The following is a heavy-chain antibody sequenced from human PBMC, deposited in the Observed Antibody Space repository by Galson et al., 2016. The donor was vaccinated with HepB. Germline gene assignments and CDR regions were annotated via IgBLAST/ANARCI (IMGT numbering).Heavy chain of an antibody. J-gene: IGHJ4*02. Sequence: SVKVSCKASGYTFTNYGISWVRQAPGQGLEWMGWISAYNGNTNYAQKLQDRVTMELRSLRSDDTAVYYCARSRGAGEYFEYWGQGTQVTVSS. CDR1: GYTFTNYG. CDR2: ISAYNGNT. D-gene: IGHD3-10*01. CDR3: ARSRGAGEYFEY. V-gene: IGHV1-18*01.